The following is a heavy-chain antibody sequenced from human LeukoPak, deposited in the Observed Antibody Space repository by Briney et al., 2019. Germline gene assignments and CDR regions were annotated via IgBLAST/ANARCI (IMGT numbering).Heavy chain of an antibody. CDR2: RNSDGSST. Sequence: GGSLRLSCAASGFTFSGYEMNWVRQAPGKGLVWVSRRNSDGSSTAYAGSVKGRFTISRDNAKNTLYLQMSSLRADDTAVYYCARDLSSSWRPEDAFDIWGQGTMVTVSS. D-gene: IGHD2-15*01. V-gene: IGHV3-74*01. CDR3: ARDLSSSWRPEDAFDI. CDR1: GFTFSGYE. J-gene: IGHJ3*02.